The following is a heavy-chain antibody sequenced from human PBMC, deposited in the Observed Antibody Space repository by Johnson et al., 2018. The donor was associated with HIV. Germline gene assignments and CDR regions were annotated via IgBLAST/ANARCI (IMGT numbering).Heavy chain of an antibody. V-gene: IGHV3-30-3*01. CDR3: AGVRWDYSSASSRKDAFDI. CDR2: ISYDGSNK. Sequence: QVQLVESGGGLVQPGGSLRLSCAASGFTFSSYAMHWVRQAPGKGLEWVAVISYDGSNKYYAASVKGRFTISRDNSKNTLYLQMNSLRTEDTAVYYCAGVRWDYSSASSRKDAFDIWGQGTMVTVSS. D-gene: IGHD2-2*01. J-gene: IGHJ3*02. CDR1: GFTFSSYA.